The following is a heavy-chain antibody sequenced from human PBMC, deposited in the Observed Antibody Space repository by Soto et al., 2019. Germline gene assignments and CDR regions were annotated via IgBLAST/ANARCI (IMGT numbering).Heavy chain of an antibody. V-gene: IGHV1-8*01. J-gene: IGHJ6*02. Sequence: SVKVSCKASGYTFTSYDINWVRQATVQGLEWMGWMNPNSGNTGYAQKFQGRVTMTRNTSISTAYMELSSLRSEDTAVYYCARGPVLLWFGELLPTNYYYYGMDVWGQGTTVTVSS. CDR3: ARGPVLLWFGELLPTNYYYYGMDV. CDR2: MNPNSGNT. CDR1: GYTFTSYD. D-gene: IGHD3-10*01.